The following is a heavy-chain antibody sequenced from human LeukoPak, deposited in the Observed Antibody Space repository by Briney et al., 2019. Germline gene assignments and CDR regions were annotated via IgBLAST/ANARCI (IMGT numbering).Heavy chain of an antibody. V-gene: IGHV1-2*02. J-gene: IGHJ5*02. D-gene: IGHD2-15*01. CDR3: ARDWWPLRGPMYNWFDP. CDR2: INPNSGGT. CDR1: GYTFTGYY. Sequence: GASVKVSCKASGYTFTGYYMHWVRQAPGQGLEWMGWINPNSGGTNYAQKFQGRVTMTRDTSISTAYMELSRLRSDGTAVYYCARDWWPLRGPMYNWFDPWGQGTLVTVSS.